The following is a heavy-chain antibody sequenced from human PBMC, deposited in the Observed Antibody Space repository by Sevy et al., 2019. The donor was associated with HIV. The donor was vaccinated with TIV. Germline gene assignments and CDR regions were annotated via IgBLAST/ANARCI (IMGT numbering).Heavy chain of an antibody. V-gene: IGHV3-21*01. CDR2: ISSSSSYI. CDR3: AREERWAHYGMDV. J-gene: IGHJ6*02. CDR1: GFTFSSYS. Sequence: GGSLRLSCAASGFTFSSYSMNWVRQAPGKGLEWVSSISSSSSYIYYADSVKGRFTTSRDNAKNSLYLQMNSLRAEDTAVYYCAREERWAHYGMDVWGQGTTVTVSS.